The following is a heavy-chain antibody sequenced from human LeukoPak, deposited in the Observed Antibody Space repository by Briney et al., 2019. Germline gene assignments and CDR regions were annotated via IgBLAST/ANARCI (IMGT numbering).Heavy chain of an antibody. V-gene: IGHV5-51*01. Sequence: GESLQISCKGSGYSFTSYWIGWVRQMPGKGLEWMGIIYPGDSDTRYSPSFRGQVTISADKSISTAYLQWSSLKASDTAMYYCARHITSDCGGDCYSYDYWGQGTLVTVSS. CDR2: IYPGDSDT. CDR3: ARHITSDCGGDCYSYDY. D-gene: IGHD2-21*02. CDR1: GYSFTSYW. J-gene: IGHJ4*02.